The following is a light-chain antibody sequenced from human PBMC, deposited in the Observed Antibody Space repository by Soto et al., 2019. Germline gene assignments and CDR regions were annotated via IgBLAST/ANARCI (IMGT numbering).Light chain of an antibody. CDR2: GNG. V-gene: IGLV1-40*01. CDR1: SSNIGAGHD. Sequence: QSVLTQPPSVSGAPGQRVTISCPGSSSNIGAGHDVHWYQQLPGTAPKLLIYGNGNRPSGVPDRFSGSKSGTSASLAITGLQAEDEADYYCQSYDSGLSGSEVFGTGTKVTVL. CDR3: QSYDSGLSGSEV. J-gene: IGLJ1*01.